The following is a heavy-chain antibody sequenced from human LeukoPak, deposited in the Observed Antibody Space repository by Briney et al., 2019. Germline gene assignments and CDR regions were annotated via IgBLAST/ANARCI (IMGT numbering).Heavy chain of an antibody. CDR2: IIPIFGTA. CDR3: ANEGPYYGDYYFDY. D-gene: IGHD4-17*01. V-gene: IGHV1-69*13. J-gene: IGHJ4*02. Sequence: GASVKVSCKASGDTFSSYAISWVRQAPGQGLEWMGGIIPIFGTANYAQKFQGRVTITADESTSTAYMELSSLRSEDTAVYYCANEGPYYGDYYFDYWGQGTLVTVSS. CDR1: GDTFSSYA.